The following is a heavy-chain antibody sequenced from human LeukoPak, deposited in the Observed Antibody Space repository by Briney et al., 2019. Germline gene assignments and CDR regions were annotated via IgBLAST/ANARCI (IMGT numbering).Heavy chain of an antibody. Sequence: GASVKLSCKASGGTFSSYAISWVRQAPGQGLEWMGGIIPIFGTANYAQKFQVRVTITADESTSTAYIELSSLRSEDTAVYECAIRLGYCSRTSCSNWFDPWGQGTLVTVSS. D-gene: IGHD2-2*01. V-gene: IGHV1-69*13. CDR2: IIPIFGTA. CDR1: GGTFSSYA. CDR3: AIRLGYCSRTSCSNWFDP. J-gene: IGHJ5*02.